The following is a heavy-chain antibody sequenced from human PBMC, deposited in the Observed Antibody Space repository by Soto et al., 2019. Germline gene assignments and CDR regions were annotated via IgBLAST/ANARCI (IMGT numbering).Heavy chain of an antibody. CDR1: GFTVSSNY. Sequence: SGGSLRLSCAASGFTVSSNYMSWVRQAPGKGLEWVSVIYSGGSTYYADSVKGRFTISRDNSKNTLYLQMNSLRAEDTAVYYCARDSIFGGVCYGMDVWGQGTTVT. D-gene: IGHD3-3*01. CDR3: ARDSIFGGVCYGMDV. J-gene: IGHJ6*02. V-gene: IGHV3-53*01. CDR2: IYSGGST.